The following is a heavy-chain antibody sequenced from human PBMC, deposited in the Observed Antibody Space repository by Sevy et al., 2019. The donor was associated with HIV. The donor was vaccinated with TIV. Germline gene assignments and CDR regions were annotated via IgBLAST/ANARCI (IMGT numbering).Heavy chain of an antibody. CDR2: IYYSGST. CDR3: ARVGPVPTEAFDI. D-gene: IGHD2-15*01. CDR1: GGSISSYY. J-gene: IGHJ3*02. Sequence: SETLSLTCTVSGGSISSYYWSWIRQPPGKGLEWIGYIYYSGSTNYNPSLKSRVTISVDTSKNQFSLKLSSVTAADTAVYCCARVGPVPTEAFDIWGQGTMVTFAS. V-gene: IGHV4-59*01.